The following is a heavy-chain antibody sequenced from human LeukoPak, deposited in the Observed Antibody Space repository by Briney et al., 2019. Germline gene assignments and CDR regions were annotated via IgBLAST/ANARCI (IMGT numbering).Heavy chain of an antibody. CDR1: GGTFSSYA. D-gene: IGHD2-2*02. Sequence: GASVKVSCKASGGTFSSYAIIWVRQAPGQGLEWMGRIIPILGIANYAQKFQGRVTITADKSTSTAYMELSSPRSEDTAVYYCAREGFLGTIPRYYFDYWGQGTLVTVSS. V-gene: IGHV1-69*04. CDR3: AREGFLGTIPRYYFDY. CDR2: IIPILGIA. J-gene: IGHJ4*02.